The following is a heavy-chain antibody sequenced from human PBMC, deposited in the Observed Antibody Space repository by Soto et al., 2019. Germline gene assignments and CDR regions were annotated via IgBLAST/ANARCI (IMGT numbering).Heavy chain of an antibody. V-gene: IGHV3-30-3*01. CDR3: ARDFGRRYCSSTSCYDGWCDP. Sequence: QVQLVESGGGVVQPGRSLRLSCAASGFTFSSYATHWVRQAPGKGLEWVAVISYDGSNKYYADSVKGRFTISRDNSKNTLYLQMNSLRAEDTAVYYCARDFGRRYCSSTSCYDGWCDPWGQGTLVTVSS. J-gene: IGHJ5*02. CDR2: ISYDGSNK. D-gene: IGHD2-2*01. CDR1: GFTFSSYA.